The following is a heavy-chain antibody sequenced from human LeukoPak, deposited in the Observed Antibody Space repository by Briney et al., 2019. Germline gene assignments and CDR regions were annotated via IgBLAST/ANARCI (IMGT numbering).Heavy chain of an antibody. CDR1: GRTCSSSA. J-gene: IGHJ6*03. Sequence: ASVKLSCKPSGRTCSSSAISWVREAPGQGLEWMGRIIPIFGTANYAQKFQGRVTITTEQSTSTAYMELSSLRSAATDVCNCARECHTAMDSWYYYYMHLGAKETTVPVSS. CDR3: ARECHTAMDSWYYYYMHL. V-gene: IGHV1-69*05. D-gene: IGHD3/OR15-3a*01. CDR2: IIPIFGTA.